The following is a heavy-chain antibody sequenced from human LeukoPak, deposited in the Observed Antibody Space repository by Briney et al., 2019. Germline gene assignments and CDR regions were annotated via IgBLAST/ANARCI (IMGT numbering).Heavy chain of an antibody. CDR3: AKPLQQLVRVYFDY. V-gene: IGHV3-23*01. CDR1: GFTFSSYA. J-gene: IGHJ4*02. D-gene: IGHD6-13*01. Sequence: GGSLRLSCAASGFTFSSYAMSWVRQAPXXXLEWVSAISGSGGSTYYADSVKGRFTISRDNSKNTLYLQMNSLRAEDTAVYYCAKPLQQLVRVYFDYWGQGTLVTVSS. CDR2: ISGSGGST.